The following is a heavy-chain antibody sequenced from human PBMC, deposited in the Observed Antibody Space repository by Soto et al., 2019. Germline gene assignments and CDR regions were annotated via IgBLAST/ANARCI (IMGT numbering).Heavy chain of an antibody. D-gene: IGHD6-19*01. CDR2: INPNSGGT. V-gene: IGHV1-2*04. CDR1: GYTFTGYY. J-gene: IGHJ3*02. Sequence: ASVKVSCKASGYTFTGYYMHWVRQAPGQGLEWMGWINPNSGGTNYAQKFQGWVTMTRDTSISTAYMELSRLRSDDTAVYYCAREGLLIAVGGHAFDIWGQGTMVTVSS. CDR3: AREGLLIAVGGHAFDI.